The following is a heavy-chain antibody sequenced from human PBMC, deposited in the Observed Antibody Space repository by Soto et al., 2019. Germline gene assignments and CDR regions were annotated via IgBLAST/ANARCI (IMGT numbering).Heavy chain of an antibody. D-gene: IGHD3-10*01. V-gene: IGHV3-23*01. CDR2: ISASGGGS. Sequence: EVQLLESGGGLVQPGTSLRLSCAASGFSFSSYAMSWVRQAPGKGLEWVSVISASGGGSYYADSMKGRFTISRDNSKDTLYLQMNSLRVDDTAVYYCARREGVKVRGVIGDCWGQGTLVTVSS. CDR3: ARREGVKVRGVIGDC. J-gene: IGHJ4*02. CDR1: GFSFSSYA.